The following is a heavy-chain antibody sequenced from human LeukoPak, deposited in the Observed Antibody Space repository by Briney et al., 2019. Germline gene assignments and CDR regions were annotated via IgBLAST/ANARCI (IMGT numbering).Heavy chain of an antibody. D-gene: IGHD6-19*01. J-gene: IGHJ2*01. CDR2: IYTSGST. Sequence: PSETLSLTCTVSGGSISSGSYYWSWIRQPAGKGLEWTVRIYTSGSTNYNPSLKSRVTISVDTSKNQFSLKLSSVTAADTAVYYCARDRGQWLVDWYFDLWGRGTLVTVSS. V-gene: IGHV4-61*02. CDR3: ARDRGQWLVDWYFDL. CDR1: GGSISSGSYY.